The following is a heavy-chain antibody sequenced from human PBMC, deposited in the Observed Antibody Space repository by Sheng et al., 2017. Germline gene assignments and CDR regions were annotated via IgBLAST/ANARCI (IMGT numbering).Heavy chain of an antibody. V-gene: IGHV4-38-2*02. CDR1: GYSISSGYY. CDR2: IYHSGST. J-gene: IGHJ4*02. D-gene: IGHD7-27*01. Sequence: QVQLQESGPGLVKPSETLSLTCAVSGYSISSGYYWGWIRQPPGRGWSGLGGIYHSGSTYYNPSLKSRVTISVDTSKNQFSLKLSSVTAADTAVYYCARDRWGXKTEDFDYWGPGNPGHRLL. CDR3: ARDRWGXKTEDFDY.